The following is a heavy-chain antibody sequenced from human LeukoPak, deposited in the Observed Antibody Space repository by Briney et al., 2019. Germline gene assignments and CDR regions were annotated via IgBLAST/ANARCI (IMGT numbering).Heavy chain of an antibody. Sequence: SETLSLTCTVSGGSISSYYWSWIRQPPGKGLEWIGYIYYSGSTYYNPSLKSRVTISVDTSKNQSSLKLSSVTAADTAVYYCARVSHGDYGGAFDIWGQGTMVTVSS. J-gene: IGHJ3*02. CDR3: ARVSHGDYGGAFDI. V-gene: IGHV4-59*12. D-gene: IGHD4-17*01. CDR2: IYYSGST. CDR1: GGSISSYY.